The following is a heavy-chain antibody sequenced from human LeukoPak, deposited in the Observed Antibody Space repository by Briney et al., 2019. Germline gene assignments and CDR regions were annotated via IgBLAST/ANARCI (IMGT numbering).Heavy chain of an antibody. CDR2: ITGSGTST. CDR1: GFTFSNYA. J-gene: IGHJ5*02. Sequence: PGGSLRLSCAASGFTFSNYAMSWVRQAPGKGLVWVSTITGSGTSTYYADSVKGRFTISRDNSKNTLYLQMSSLRAEDTAVYYCAKVSDIVVVRWASFDPWGQGTLVTVSS. D-gene: IGHD2-15*01. V-gene: IGHV3-23*01. CDR3: AKVSDIVVVRWASFDP.